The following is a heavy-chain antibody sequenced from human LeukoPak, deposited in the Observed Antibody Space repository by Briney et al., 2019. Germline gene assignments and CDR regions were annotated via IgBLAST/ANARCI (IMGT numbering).Heavy chain of an antibody. Sequence: ASVKVSCKASGYTFTGYYMHWVRQAPGQGLEWMGWINPNSGGTNYAQKFQGRVTMTRDTSISTAYMELSRLRSDDTAVYYCARDEAASPQPYGMVVWGQGTTVTVSS. V-gene: IGHV1-2*02. CDR3: ARDEAASPQPYGMVV. J-gene: IGHJ6*02. D-gene: IGHD2-15*01. CDR1: GYTFTGYY. CDR2: INPNSGGT.